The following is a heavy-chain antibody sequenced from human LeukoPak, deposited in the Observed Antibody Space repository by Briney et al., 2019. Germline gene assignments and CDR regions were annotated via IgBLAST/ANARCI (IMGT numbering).Heavy chain of an antibody. J-gene: IGHJ4*02. CDR2: INHSGST. CDR3: ARVEEQWLVQVY. Sequence: SETLSLTCTVSGGSISSYYWSWIRQPAGKGLEWIGEINHSGSTNYNPSLKSRVTISVDTSKNQFSLKLSSVTAADTAVYYCARVEEQWLVQVYWGQGTLVTVSS. V-gene: IGHV4-34*01. CDR1: GGSISSYY. D-gene: IGHD6-19*01.